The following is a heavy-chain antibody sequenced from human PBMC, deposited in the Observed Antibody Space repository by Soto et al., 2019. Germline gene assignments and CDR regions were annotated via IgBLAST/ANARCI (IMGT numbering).Heavy chain of an antibody. V-gene: IGHV3-23*01. Sequence: HLSESGGGLQQPGGSLKLSCEASRFTFSNFAMSWVRQAPGKGLEWISTIGVTAGSTYYTDSVRGRFTISRDNSKNTLYLEMNSLRAEDTALYYCAKVMYTWNDVAAFDSWGQGTLVAVSS. CDR2: IGVTAGST. CDR3: AKVMYTWNDVAAFDS. CDR1: RFTFSNFA. D-gene: IGHD1-1*01. J-gene: IGHJ4*02.